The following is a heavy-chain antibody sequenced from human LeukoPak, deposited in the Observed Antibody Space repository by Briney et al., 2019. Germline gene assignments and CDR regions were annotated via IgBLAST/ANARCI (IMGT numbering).Heavy chain of an antibody. V-gene: IGHV3-48*03. Sequence: PGGSLRLSCAASGFPFSGYEMNWVRQAPGKGLEWVSYISSSGSTIYYADSVKGRFTISRDNAKNSLYLQMNSLRAEDTAVYYCARGLVGATGGLDGAFDIWGQGTMVTVSS. CDR2: ISSSGSTI. CDR1: GFPFSGYE. D-gene: IGHD1-26*01. J-gene: IGHJ3*02. CDR3: ARGLVGATGGLDGAFDI.